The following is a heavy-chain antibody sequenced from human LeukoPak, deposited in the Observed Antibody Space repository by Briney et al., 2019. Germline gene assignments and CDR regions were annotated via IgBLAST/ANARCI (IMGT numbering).Heavy chain of an antibody. V-gene: IGHV3-21*01. Sequence: GGSLRLSCAASGFTFSSYSMNWVRQAPGKGLEWVSSISRSSSYIYYADSMKGRFTISRDNANNSLFLQMNSLRAEDTAVYYCARGGVSVGGNFDYWGQGTLVTVSS. CDR3: ARGGVSVGGNFDY. J-gene: IGHJ4*02. CDR1: GFTFSSYS. CDR2: ISRSSSYI. D-gene: IGHD4-23*01.